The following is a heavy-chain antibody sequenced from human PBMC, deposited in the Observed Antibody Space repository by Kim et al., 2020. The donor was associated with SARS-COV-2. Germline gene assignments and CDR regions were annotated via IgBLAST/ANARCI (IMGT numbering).Heavy chain of an antibody. D-gene: IGHD1-1*01. J-gene: IGHJ2*01. Sequence: GGSLRLSCVASGFTFSNFAMSWVRQAPGKGLEWVAVITASGGDTFYTDSLRGHFTISRDNSKNTIYLQMNSLRVEDTAVYYCAKTLFLEVGAWYFDVWGRGTLVTVSS. CDR3: AKTLFLEVGAWYFDV. V-gene: IGHV3-23*01. CDR2: ITASGGDT. CDR1: GFTFSNFA.